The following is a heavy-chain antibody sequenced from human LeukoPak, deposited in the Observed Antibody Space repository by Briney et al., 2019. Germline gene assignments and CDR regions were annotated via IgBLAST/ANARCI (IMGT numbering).Heavy chain of an antibody. Sequence: PGGSLRLSCEASGFTFSSYGMHWVRQAPGKGLEWVAVISYDGSNKYYADSVKGRFTISRDNSKNTLYLQMNSLRAEDTAVYYCARLGGGDCYSCFDYWGQGTLVTVSS. CDR3: ARLGGGDCYSCFDY. J-gene: IGHJ4*02. CDR1: GFTFSSYG. D-gene: IGHD2-21*02. V-gene: IGHV3-30*03. CDR2: ISYDGSNK.